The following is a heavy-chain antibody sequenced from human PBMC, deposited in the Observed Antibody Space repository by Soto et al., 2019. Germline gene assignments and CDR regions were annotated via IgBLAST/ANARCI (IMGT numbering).Heavy chain of an antibody. CDR2: ISVYNGNT. V-gene: IGHV1-18*01. CDR1: GYTFTSSG. CDR3: ARGPEIFDC. J-gene: IGHJ4*02. Sequence: QVQLVQSGAEVKKPGASVKVSCKASGYTFTSSGISWVRQAPGQGLEWMGWISVYNGNTKYAQKVLGRATITTDTSTRTAYMELRSLRSDDTAVYYCARGPEIFDCWGQGTLVTVSS.